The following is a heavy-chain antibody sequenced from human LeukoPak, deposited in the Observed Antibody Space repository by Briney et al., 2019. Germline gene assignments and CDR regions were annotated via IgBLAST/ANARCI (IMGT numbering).Heavy chain of an antibody. CDR3: ARPYYDSSGYYHDAFDI. D-gene: IGHD3-22*01. CDR1: GVSISSGAYC. Sequence: SETLSLTCAVSGVSISSGAYCGSWIRQPPGRGLGWGGYIYHSGRTYYNPSLKSRVTMSVDTSKNQFSLKLRSVTAADTAVYYCARPYYDSSGYYHDAFDIWGQGTMVTVSS. J-gene: IGHJ3*02. CDR2: IYHSGRT. V-gene: IGHV4-30-4*07.